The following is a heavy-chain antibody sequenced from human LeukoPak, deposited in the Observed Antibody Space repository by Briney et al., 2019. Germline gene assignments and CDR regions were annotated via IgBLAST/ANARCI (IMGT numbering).Heavy chain of an antibody. CDR1: GFTVSSNY. CDR2: LYSGGAT. V-gene: IGHV3-53*01. CDR3: AVPASGWHFGPLDY. Sequence: GGSLRLSCAASGFTVSSNYMSWVRQAPGKGLEWVSILYSGGATYYPDSVKGRFTISRDNSKNTLYLQMDSLRAEDTARYYCAVPASGWHFGPLDYWGQGALVTVSS. J-gene: IGHJ4*02. D-gene: IGHD6-19*01.